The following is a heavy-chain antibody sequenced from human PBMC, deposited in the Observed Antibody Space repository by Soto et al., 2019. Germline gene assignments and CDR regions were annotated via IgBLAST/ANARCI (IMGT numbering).Heavy chain of an antibody. J-gene: IGHJ4*02. CDR3: ARRLYSHSSGFLGSSDY. Sequence: WGSLRLSCAASGFTFSNYGMNWVRQAPGKGLEWVASVSGSADGTWYADTVKGRFTISRDNSKNTLYLQMNSLRDDDTAVYYCARRLYSHSSGFLGSSDYWGPGTLVTVSS. V-gene: IGHV3-23*01. D-gene: IGHD3-22*01. CDR1: GFTFSNYG. CDR2: VSGSADGT.